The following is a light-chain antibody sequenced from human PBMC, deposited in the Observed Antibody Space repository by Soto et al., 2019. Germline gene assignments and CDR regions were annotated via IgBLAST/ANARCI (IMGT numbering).Light chain of an antibody. CDR1: SNDVGNYNL. CDR3: CSYAGRSVI. J-gene: IGLJ2*01. V-gene: IGLV2-23*01. CDR2: EGT. Sequence: QSALTQSASVSGSPGQSITISCAGFSNDVGNYNLVSWYQQHPGKAPKVIIYEGTTRPSGVSNRFSGSESGNTASLTISGLQAEDEAHYYCCSYAGRSVIFGGGTKLTVL.